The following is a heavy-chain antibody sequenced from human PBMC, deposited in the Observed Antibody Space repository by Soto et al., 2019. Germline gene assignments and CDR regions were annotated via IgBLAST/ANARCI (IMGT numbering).Heavy chain of an antibody. CDR2: IYYSGST. V-gene: IGHV4-31*03. J-gene: IGHJ3*02. CDR1: GGSISSGGYY. Sequence: QVQLQESGPGLVKPSQTLSPTCTVSGGSISSGGYYWSWIRQHAGKGLEWIGYIYYSGSTYYNPSLKSRVTISVDTSKNQFSLKLSSVTAADTAVYYCARDRYYDSSGYYYHDAFDIWGQGTMVTVSS. CDR3: ARDRYYDSSGYYYHDAFDI. D-gene: IGHD3-22*01.